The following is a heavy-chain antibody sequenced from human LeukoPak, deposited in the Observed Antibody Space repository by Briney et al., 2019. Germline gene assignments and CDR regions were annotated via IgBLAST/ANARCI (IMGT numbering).Heavy chain of an antibody. CDR1: GGTFSSYA. V-gene: IGHV1-69*10. CDR3: ARDPALEGTEDYRDFGGVESVDAFDV. Sequence: GASVKVSCKASGGTFSSYALSWMRQAPGQRLEWMGRVIPMFDVTDYAQKFQGRVTITADTSTGTAYMELSSLTSDDTAMYYCARDPALEGTEDYRDFGGVESVDAFDVWGQGTMVTVFS. CDR2: VIPMFDVT. D-gene: IGHD4-23*01. J-gene: IGHJ3*01.